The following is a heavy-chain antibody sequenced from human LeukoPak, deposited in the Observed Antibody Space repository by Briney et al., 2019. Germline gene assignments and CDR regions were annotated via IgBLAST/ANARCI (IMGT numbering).Heavy chain of an antibody. V-gene: IGHV4-59*01. CDR3: ARASKVGSYGYYFDY. J-gene: IGHJ4*02. Sequence: TSETLSLTCTVSGGSINNYYWTWIRQPPGKGLDWIGFISYSGSTNYNPSLKSRVTISVDTSKNQLSLKLYSVTTADTAVYYCARASKVGSYGYYFDYWGQGTLLTVSS. D-gene: IGHD5-18*01. CDR1: GGSINNYY. CDR2: ISYSGST.